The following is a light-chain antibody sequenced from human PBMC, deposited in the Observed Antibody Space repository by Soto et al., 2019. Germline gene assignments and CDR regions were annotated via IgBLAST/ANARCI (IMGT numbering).Light chain of an antibody. CDR1: QSISSH. J-gene: IGKJ5*01. Sequence: DIQMTQSPSTLSGSVGDRVTITCRASQSISSHLNWYQQKPGKAPNLLMYTASNLQSGVPSRFSGSGSGTDFTLTICSLQPEDFATYYCQQSYSTPISFGQGTRLDIK. CDR2: TAS. CDR3: QQSYSTPIS. V-gene: IGKV1-39*01.